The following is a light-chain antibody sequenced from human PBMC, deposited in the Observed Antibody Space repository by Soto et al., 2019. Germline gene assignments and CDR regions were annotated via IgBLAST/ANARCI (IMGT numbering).Light chain of an antibody. CDR1: SSNIGAGYD. CDR3: QSYDSSLSAWV. Sequence: QAVVTQPPSVSGAPGQRVTISCTGISSNIGAGYDVHWYQQLPGTAPKLLIYGNSNRPSGVPDRFSGSKSGTSASLAITGLQAEDEADYYCQSYDSSLSAWVFGGGTKLTVL. J-gene: IGLJ3*02. V-gene: IGLV1-40*01. CDR2: GNS.